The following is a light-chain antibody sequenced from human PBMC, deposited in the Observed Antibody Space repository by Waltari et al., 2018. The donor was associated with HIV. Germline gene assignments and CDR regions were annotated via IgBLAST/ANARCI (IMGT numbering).Light chain of an antibody. CDR1: TSDVGGYNY. CDR2: DVS. Sequence: GSPGQSITISCTGTTSDVGGYNYVSWYQQHPGKAPRVIIYDVSNRPSGVSDRFSGSKSGNTASLTISGLQAEDEGDYFCSSYRNSTFYVFGNGTKVTVL. CDR3: SSYRNSTFYV. J-gene: IGLJ1*01. V-gene: IGLV2-14*03.